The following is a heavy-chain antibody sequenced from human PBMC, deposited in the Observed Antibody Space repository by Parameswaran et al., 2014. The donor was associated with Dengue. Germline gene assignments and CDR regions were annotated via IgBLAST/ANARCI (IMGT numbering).Heavy chain of an antibody. CDR2: IWYDGSNK. J-gene: IGHJ4*02. Sequence: VRQAPGKGLEWVAVIWYDGSNKYYADSVKGRFTISRDNSKNTLYLQMNSLRAEDTAVYYCAREGDSSGYYYKELDYWGQGTLVTVSS. V-gene: IGHV3-33*01. D-gene: IGHD3-22*01. CDR3: AREGDSSGYYYKELDY.